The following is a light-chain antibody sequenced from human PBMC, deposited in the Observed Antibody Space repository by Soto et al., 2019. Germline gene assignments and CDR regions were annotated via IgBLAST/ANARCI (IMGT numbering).Light chain of an antibody. Sequence: EVVMTQSPATLSVSPGERATLSCRASQNIATNLAWYQQKPGQAPRLLIYAASSRATGIPDRFSGGGSGTDFTLTISRLEPEDFAVYYCQQCGSSPWTFGQGTKVDIK. V-gene: IGKV3-20*01. CDR2: AAS. J-gene: IGKJ1*01. CDR1: QNIATN. CDR3: QQCGSSPWT.